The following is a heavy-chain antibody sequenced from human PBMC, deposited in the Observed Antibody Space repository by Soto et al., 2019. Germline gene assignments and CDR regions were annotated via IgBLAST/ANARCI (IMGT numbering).Heavy chain of an antibody. J-gene: IGHJ4*02. CDR1: GFTFTSSA. D-gene: IGHD2-8*01. Sequence: SVKVFCKASGFTFTSSAFQWVRQARGQRLEWIGWIAVGSGYTNYAQRFQDRVTLTRDMSTATTYMELSRLTSEDTAIYYCAADATAWQQMVPSDYWGQGTLVTVSS. CDR3: AADATAWQQMVPSDY. V-gene: IGHV1-58*01. CDR2: IAVGSGYT.